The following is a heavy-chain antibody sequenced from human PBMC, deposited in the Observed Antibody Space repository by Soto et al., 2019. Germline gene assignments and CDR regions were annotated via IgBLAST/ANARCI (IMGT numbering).Heavy chain of an antibody. V-gene: IGHV3-23*01. D-gene: IGHD6-13*01. CDR3: AKAPFDIAARPSPTDY. Sequence: GSLRLSCTASGFPFVSCAMNWVRQAPGKGLEWVSAISAGGTAFYADSVKGRFTISRDNSRDTVYLQMNSLSAEDTAVYFCAKAPFDIAARPSPTDYWGQGTLVTVSS. CDR1: GFPFVSCA. J-gene: IGHJ4*02. CDR2: ISAGGTA.